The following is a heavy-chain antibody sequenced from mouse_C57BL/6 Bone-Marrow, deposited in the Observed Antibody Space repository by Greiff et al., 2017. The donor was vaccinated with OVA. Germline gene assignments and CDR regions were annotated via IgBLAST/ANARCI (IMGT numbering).Heavy chain of an antibody. Sequence: EVKLVESGGDLVKPGGSLKLSCAASGFTFSSYGLSWVRQTPDKRLEWVATISSGGSYTYYPDSVKGRFTISRDNAKNTLYLQMSSLKSEDTAMYYCARRSYDGYYEDAMDDWGQGTSVTVSS. D-gene: IGHD2-3*01. CDR1: GFTFSSYG. CDR2: ISSGGSYT. V-gene: IGHV5-6*02. CDR3: ARRSYDGYYEDAMDD. J-gene: IGHJ4*01.